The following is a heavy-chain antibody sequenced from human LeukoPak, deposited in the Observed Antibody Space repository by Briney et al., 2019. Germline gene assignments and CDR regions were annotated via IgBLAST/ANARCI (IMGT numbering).Heavy chain of an antibody. CDR1: GYTFTGYY. V-gene: IGHV1-2*02. D-gene: IGHD3-3*01. J-gene: IGHJ4*02. Sequence: ASVKVSCKASGYTFTGYYMHWVRQAPGQGLEWMGWINPNSGGTNYAQKFQGRVTMTRDTSISTAYMELSRLRSDDTAVYYCARWGVLRQLLITQYYFDYWGQGTLVTVSS. CDR3: ARWGVLRQLLITQYYFDY. CDR2: INPNSGGT.